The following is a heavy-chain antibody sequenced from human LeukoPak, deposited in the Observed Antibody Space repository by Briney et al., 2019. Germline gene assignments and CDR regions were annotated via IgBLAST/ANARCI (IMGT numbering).Heavy chain of an antibody. D-gene: IGHD5-18*01. CDR1: GGSITNYY. CDR2: IYYSGST. V-gene: IGHV4-59*01. CDR3: ARARYSYGSFVDY. Sequence: PSETLSLTCTVSGGSITNYYWSWIRQPPGKGLEWIGYIYYSGSTNYNPSLKSRVTISVDTSKNQFSLKLSSVTAADTAVYYCARARYSYGSFVDYWGQGTLVTVSS. J-gene: IGHJ4*02.